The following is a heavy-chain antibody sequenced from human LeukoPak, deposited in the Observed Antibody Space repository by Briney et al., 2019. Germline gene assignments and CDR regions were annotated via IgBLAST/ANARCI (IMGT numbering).Heavy chain of an antibody. Sequence: ASVKVSCKASGDAFSGYFRQWVRQAPGQGLEWMGNINANSGVTNYAQKFQGRVTMTRDTSITTAYMELNNLRSDDTAVYFCAREDESGWRRFDYWGQGTLVTVSS. CDR1: GDAFSGYF. V-gene: IGHV1-2*02. J-gene: IGHJ4*02. D-gene: IGHD6-19*01. CDR2: INANSGVT. CDR3: AREDESGWRRFDY.